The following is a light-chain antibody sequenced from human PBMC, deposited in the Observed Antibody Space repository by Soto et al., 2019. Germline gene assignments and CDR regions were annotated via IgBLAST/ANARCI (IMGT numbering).Light chain of an antibody. CDR2: GAS. CDR1: QSISTW. CDR3: QQYNNYWT. J-gene: IGKJ1*01. Sequence: DIQMPQSPSTLSAFVGDRVTITCRASQSISTWLAWYQQKPGKAPKLLIYGASSLQSGVPSRFSGSGSGTDFTLTISSLQPDDFATYYCQQYNNYWTFGQGTKVDIK. V-gene: IGKV1-5*01.